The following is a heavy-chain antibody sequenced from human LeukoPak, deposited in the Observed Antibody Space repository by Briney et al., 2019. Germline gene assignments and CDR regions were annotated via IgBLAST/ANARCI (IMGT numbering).Heavy chain of an antibody. Sequence: SETLSLTCAVYGGSFSGYYWSWIRQPPGKGLEWIGEINHSGRTNYNPSLKSRVTISVDTSKNQFSLKLSSVTAADTAVYYCARGGTYYDYVWGSYRQTLLDYWGQGTLVTVSS. V-gene: IGHV4-34*01. CDR3: ARGGTYYDYVWGSYRQTLLDY. CDR2: INHSGRT. D-gene: IGHD3-16*02. J-gene: IGHJ4*02. CDR1: GGSFSGYY.